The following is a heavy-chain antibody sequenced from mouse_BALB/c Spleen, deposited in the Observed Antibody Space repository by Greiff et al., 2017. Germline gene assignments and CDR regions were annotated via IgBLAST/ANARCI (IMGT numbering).Heavy chain of an antibody. Sequence: DVHLVESGGGLVKPGGSLKLSCAASGFTFSSYAMSWVRQTPEKRLEWVASISSGGSTYYPDSVKGRFTISRDNARNILYLQMSSLRSEDTAMYYRARGNAMDYWGQGTSVTVSS. V-gene: IGHV5-6-5*01. CDR3: ARGNAMDY. CDR1: GFTFSSYA. CDR2: ISSGGST. J-gene: IGHJ4*01.